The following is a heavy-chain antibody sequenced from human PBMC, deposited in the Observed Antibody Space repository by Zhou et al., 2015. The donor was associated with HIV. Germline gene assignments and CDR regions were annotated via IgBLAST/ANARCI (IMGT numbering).Heavy chain of an antibody. CDR1: GGTFSSYA. J-gene: IGHJ6*02. D-gene: IGHD6-13*01. CDR2: FGTA. V-gene: IGHV1-69*12. CDR3: ARGWHSAAAYYYGMDV. Sequence: QVQLVQSGAEVKKPGSSVKVSCKASGGTFSSYAIFGTANYAQKFQGRVTITADESTSTAYMELSSLRSEDTAVYYCARGWHSAAAYYYGMDVWGQGTTVTVSS.